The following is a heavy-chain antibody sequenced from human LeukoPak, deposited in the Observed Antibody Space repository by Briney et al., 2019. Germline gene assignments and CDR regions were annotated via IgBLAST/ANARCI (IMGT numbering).Heavy chain of an antibody. V-gene: IGHV4-59*08. D-gene: IGHD6-19*01. Sequence: SETPSLTCTVSGGSISSYYWSWIRQPPGKGLEWIGYINYSGSTKNNPSLKSRVTISVDTSKNQFSLKLSSVTAADTAVYYCARLATAGYLNYWGQGTLVTVSS. CDR1: GGSISSYY. J-gene: IGHJ4*02. CDR3: ARLATAGYLNY. CDR2: INYSGST.